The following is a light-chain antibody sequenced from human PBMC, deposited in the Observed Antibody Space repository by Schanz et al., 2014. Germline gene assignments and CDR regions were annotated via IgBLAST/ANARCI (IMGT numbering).Light chain of an antibody. CDR1: TSNIGSNY. CDR2: DND. CDR3: AGWDDSLSGQWV. Sequence: QSVLTQPPSVSAAPGQWVTISCSGTTSNIGSNYVSWYQQLPRTAPKLLIYDNDKRPSGVPDRFSGSKSGTSATLAISGLQSEDEADYYCAGWDDSLSGQWVFGGGTKLTVL. V-gene: IGLV1-51*01. J-gene: IGLJ3*02.